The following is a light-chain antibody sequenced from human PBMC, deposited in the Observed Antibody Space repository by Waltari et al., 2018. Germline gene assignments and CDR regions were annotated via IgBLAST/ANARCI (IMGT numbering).Light chain of an antibody. CDR1: ESISTH. CDR3: QQSYSTPPT. J-gene: IGKJ4*01. CDR2: VVS. Sequence: DIQMTQSPSSLSASVGDRVTITCRASESISTHLHWYQQKPGKDPKLLIYVVSSLQSGVPSRFSGSGSGTDFTLTISSLQLEDFATYYCQQSYSTPPTFGGGTKVEIK. V-gene: IGKV1-39*01.